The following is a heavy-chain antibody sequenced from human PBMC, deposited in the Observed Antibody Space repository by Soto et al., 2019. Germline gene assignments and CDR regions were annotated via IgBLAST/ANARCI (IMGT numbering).Heavy chain of an antibody. V-gene: IGHV1-3*01. CDR1: GYSFSHLC. J-gene: IGHJ4*02. Sequence: APVKVPRQAFGYSFSHLCIDLVRKAPGQRLDWRAWINAGNGDTKYSEKFQDRATITGRTSAITADMDQSSLRSDYTAVYGCATQGLTTTEFDVWGQGTLVTVSS. D-gene: IGHD4-4*01. CDR2: INAGNGDT. CDR3: ATQGLTTTEFDV.